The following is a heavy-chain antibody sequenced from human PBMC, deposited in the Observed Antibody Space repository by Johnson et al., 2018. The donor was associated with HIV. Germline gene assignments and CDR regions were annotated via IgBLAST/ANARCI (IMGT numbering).Heavy chain of an antibody. J-gene: IGHJ3*02. Sequence: QVQLVESGGGVVQPGRSLRLSCAASGFTFSSYGMHWVRQAPGKGLEWVAVIWYDGSNKYYADSVKGRFTISRDNSKNTLYLQLNSLGAEDTAVYYCARELGYSSSNDAFDIWGQGTMVTVSS. V-gene: IGHV3-33*01. D-gene: IGHD6-13*01. CDR2: IWYDGSNK. CDR1: GFTFSSYG. CDR3: ARELGYSSSNDAFDI.